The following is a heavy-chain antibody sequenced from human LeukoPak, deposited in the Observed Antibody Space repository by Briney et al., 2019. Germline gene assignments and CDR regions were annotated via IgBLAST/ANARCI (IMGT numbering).Heavy chain of an antibody. D-gene: IGHD5-18*01. J-gene: IGHJ4*02. CDR1: GFTFSSYS. Sequence: GGSLRLSCAASGFTFSSYSMNWVRQAPGKGLEWVSSISSSSSYIYHADSVKGRFTISRDNAKNSLYLQMNSLRAEDTAVYYCASAADTDGYDYWGQGTLVTVSS. V-gene: IGHV3-21*01. CDR2: ISSSSSYI. CDR3: ASAADTDGYDY.